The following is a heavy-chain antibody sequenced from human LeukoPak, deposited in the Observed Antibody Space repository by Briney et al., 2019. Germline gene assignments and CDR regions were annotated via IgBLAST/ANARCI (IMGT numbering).Heavy chain of an antibody. D-gene: IGHD5-24*01. CDR3: ARGEMANFDS. CDR2: IGTRGTTV. Sequence: LSLTCTVSGGSISSGGSYWSWIRQHPGKGLEWISYIGTRGTTVYYADSVKGRFTISRDNAKNSLSLQMNNLKVDDTAIYYCARGEMANFDSWGQGTLVTVSS. J-gene: IGHJ4*02. V-gene: IGHV3-11*01. CDR1: GGSISSGGSY.